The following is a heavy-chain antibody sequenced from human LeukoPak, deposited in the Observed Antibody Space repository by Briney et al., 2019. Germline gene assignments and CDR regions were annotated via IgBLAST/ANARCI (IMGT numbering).Heavy chain of an antibody. CDR1: AFPFSSYG. CDR3: AKFGGSVGADDGFDF. V-gene: IGHV3-30*02. D-gene: IGHD1-26*01. Sequence: PGRSLRLSCAASAFPFSSYGIHWVRQAPGKGLEWVAFIRFDGSYTYYADSVKGRFTISRDNSKDTLYLRLNSLRVEDTAVYYCAKFGGSVGADDGFDFWGPGTLVTVSS. CDR2: IRFDGSYT. J-gene: IGHJ3*01.